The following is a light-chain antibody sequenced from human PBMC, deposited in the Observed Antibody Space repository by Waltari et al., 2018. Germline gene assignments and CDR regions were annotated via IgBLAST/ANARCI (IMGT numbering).Light chain of an antibody. CDR1: SSDVGNYNL. V-gene: IGLV2-23*02. CDR2: EVT. Sequence: QSGLTQPASVSGSPGQSITISCTGTSSDVGNYNLVSWYQHYPGKSPKLMVYEVTKRTSGVSDRFSVSKSGNTASLTIYGLQSEDEADYYCCSYAGLGIYVFGTGTKVTVL. CDR3: CSYAGLGIYV. J-gene: IGLJ1*01.